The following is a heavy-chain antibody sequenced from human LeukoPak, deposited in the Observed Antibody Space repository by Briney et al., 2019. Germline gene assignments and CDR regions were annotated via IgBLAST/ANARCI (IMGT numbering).Heavy chain of an antibody. V-gene: IGHV4-31*03. CDR3: ARVIVGVAEIIAKGAFDI. D-gene: IGHD2-21*01. J-gene: IGHJ3*02. CDR1: GGSISSGGYY. CDR2: IYYSGST. Sequence: SETLSLTCTVSGGSISSGGYYWSWIRQHPGKGLEWIVYIYYSGSTYYNPSLKSRVTISVDTSKNQFSLKLSSVTAADTAVYYCARVIVGVAEIIAKGAFDIWGQETMVTVPS.